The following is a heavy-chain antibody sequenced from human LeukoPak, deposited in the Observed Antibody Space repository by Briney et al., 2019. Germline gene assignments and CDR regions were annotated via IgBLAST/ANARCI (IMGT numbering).Heavy chain of an antibody. V-gene: IGHV3-21*01. D-gene: IGHD3-22*01. CDR2: ISSSSSYI. CDR1: GFTFSSYS. CDR3: ARTPDSSSYFHWFDP. J-gene: IGHJ5*02. Sequence: GGSLRLSCAASGFTFSSYSMNWVRQAPGKGLEWVSSISSSSSYIYYADSVKGRFTISRDNAKNSLYLQMNSLRAEDTAVYYCARTPDSSSYFHWFDPWGQGTLATVSS.